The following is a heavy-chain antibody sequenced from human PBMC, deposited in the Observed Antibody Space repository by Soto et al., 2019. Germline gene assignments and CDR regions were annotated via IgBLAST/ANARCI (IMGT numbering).Heavy chain of an antibody. CDR2: INHSGST. Sequence: SETLSLTCDVYGGSFSDYIWTWIRQTPGKGLQWIGQINHSGSTNYNPSLKSRVTIPVDKSKNQFSLKLSSVTAADTAVYYCARSPDSSGYYPRWYYYGMDVWGQGTTVTVSS. D-gene: IGHD3-22*01. CDR1: GGSFSDYI. CDR3: ARSPDSSGYYPRWYYYGMDV. V-gene: IGHV4-34*01. J-gene: IGHJ6*02.